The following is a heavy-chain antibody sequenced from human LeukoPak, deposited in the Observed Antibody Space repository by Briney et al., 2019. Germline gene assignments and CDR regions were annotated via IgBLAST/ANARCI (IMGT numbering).Heavy chain of an antibody. D-gene: IGHD4-17*01. CDR3: AREDYGDKGAFDI. CDR1: GFTFSSYS. V-gene: IGHV3-21*01. CDR2: ISTSSSYI. J-gene: IGHJ3*02. Sequence: GGSLRLSCAASGFTFSSYSMNWVRQAPGKGLEWVSSISTSSSYIYHADSVRGRFTISRDNAKNSPYLQMNSLRAEDTAVYYCAREDYGDKGAFDIWGQGTMVTVSS.